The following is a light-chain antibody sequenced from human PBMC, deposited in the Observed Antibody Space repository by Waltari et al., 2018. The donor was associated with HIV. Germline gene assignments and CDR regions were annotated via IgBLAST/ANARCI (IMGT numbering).Light chain of an antibody. CDR3: HSYDNSLSASV. CDR1: RSNIGARYE. V-gene: IGLV1-40*01. Sequence: QSVLTPPPSVSGAPGQRVTISCSGTRSNIGARYEVHWYQQLPGTAPKLLIYGNTNRPSGVPDRFSAFKSGTSASLVFTGLQAEDEADYYCHSYDNSLSASVFGGGTKLTVL. J-gene: IGLJ3*02. CDR2: GNT.